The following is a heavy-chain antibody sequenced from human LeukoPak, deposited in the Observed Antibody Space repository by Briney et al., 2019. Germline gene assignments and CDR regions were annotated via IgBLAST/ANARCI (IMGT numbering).Heavy chain of an antibody. CDR3: ARGPVGYYDSSGYYSMLDY. J-gene: IGHJ4*02. CDR1: GFTFSNYA. Sequence: GKSLRLSCAASGFTFSNYAMHWVRQAPGKGLEWVAVIWYDGSNKYYADSVKGRFTISRDNSKNTLYLQMNSLRAEDTAVYYCARGPVGYYDSSGYYSMLDYWGQGTLVTVSS. CDR2: IWYDGSNK. D-gene: IGHD3-22*01. V-gene: IGHV3-33*08.